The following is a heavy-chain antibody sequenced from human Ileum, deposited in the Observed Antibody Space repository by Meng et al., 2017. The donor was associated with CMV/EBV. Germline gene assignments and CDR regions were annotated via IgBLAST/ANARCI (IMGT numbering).Heavy chain of an antibody. CDR3: ARPDSSGWKNWFDP. CDR2: IYYSGST. Sequence: GSLRLSCTVSGGSISSSSYYWGWIRQPPGKGLEWIGSIYYSGSTYYNPSLKSRVTISVDTSKNQFSLKLSSVTAADTAVYYCARPDSSGWKNWFDPWGQGTLVTVSS. D-gene: IGHD6-19*01. CDR1: GGSISSSSYY. J-gene: IGHJ5*02. V-gene: IGHV4-39*01.